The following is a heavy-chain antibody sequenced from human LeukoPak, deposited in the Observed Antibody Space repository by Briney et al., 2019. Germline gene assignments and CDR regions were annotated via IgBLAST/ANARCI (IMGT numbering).Heavy chain of an antibody. Sequence: GGSLRFSCAVSGFTFSNYAMSWVRQAPGKGLEWVSSISDNGGSTYYGDSVRGRFTISRDNSKNTLYLQMNSLRVGDTAEYYCATHPGDYWGQGTLVTVSS. CDR3: ATHPGDY. V-gene: IGHV3-23*01. CDR1: GFTFSNYA. D-gene: IGHD7-27*01. CDR2: ISDNGGST. J-gene: IGHJ4*02.